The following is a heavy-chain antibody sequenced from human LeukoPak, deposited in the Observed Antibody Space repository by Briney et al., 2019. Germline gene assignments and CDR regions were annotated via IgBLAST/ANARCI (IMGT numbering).Heavy chain of an antibody. CDR3: ASDYYGSGSYYRGAFDI. CDR2: ISANNGNT. D-gene: IGHD3-10*01. Sequence: ASVKVSCKASGYTFTSYGISWVRQAPGQGLEWMGWISANNGNTNYAQKLQGRVTMTTDTSTSTAYMELSSLRSEDTAVYYCASDYYGSGSYYRGAFDIWGQGTMVTVSS. CDR1: GYTFTSYG. V-gene: IGHV1-18*01. J-gene: IGHJ3*02.